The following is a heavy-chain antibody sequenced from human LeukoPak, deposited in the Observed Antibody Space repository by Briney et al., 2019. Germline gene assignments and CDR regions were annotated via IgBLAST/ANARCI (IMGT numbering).Heavy chain of an antibody. J-gene: IGHJ3*02. Sequence: SETLSLTCAVYGGSFSGYYWSWIRQPPGKGLEWIGEINHSGSTNYNPSLKSRVTISVDTSKNQFSLKLSSVTAADTAVYYCARTWTPGGDAFDIWGQGTMVIVSS. CDR3: ARTWTPGGDAFDI. CDR1: GGSFSGYY. D-gene: IGHD3/OR15-3a*01. V-gene: IGHV4-34*01. CDR2: INHSGST.